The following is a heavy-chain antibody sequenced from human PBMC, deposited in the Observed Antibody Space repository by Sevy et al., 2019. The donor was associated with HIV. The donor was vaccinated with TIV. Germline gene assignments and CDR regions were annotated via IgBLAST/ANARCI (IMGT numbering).Heavy chain of an antibody. CDR1: EFSVTDNY. J-gene: IGHJ6*02. D-gene: IGHD3-22*01. CDR2: IYSGGST. CDR3: ARDRYYDASCYYYYYYGLDV. V-gene: IGHV3-66*01. Sequence: GGSLRLSCAASEFSVTDNYMSWVRQAPGKGLEWVSTIYSGGSTFYADSVKGRFTISRDNSKNTLYLHMNGLRAEDTAVYYCARDRYYDASCYYYYYYGLDVWGQGTTATVSS.